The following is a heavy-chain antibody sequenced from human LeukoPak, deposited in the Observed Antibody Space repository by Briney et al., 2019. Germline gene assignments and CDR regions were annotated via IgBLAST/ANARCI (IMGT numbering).Heavy chain of an antibody. CDR1: GFTFSSYE. V-gene: IGHV3-48*03. CDR3: AKSTVTNYFDY. CDR2: ISRSGSTI. J-gene: IGHJ4*02. D-gene: IGHD4-17*01. Sequence: PGGSLRLSCAASGFTFSSYEMNWVRQAPGKGLEWISYISRSGSTINYADSVKGRFTISRDEAKHSLYLQMNSLRAEDTAVYYCAKSTVTNYFDYWGQGSLVTVSS.